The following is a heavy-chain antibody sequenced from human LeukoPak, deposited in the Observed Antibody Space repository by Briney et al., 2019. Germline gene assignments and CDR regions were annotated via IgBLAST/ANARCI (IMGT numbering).Heavy chain of an antibody. D-gene: IGHD6-19*01. CDR2: ISTSGDRT. CDR3: ARTAVETSGCTAVDD. J-gene: IGHJ4*02. Sequence: PGRCLRLSCAASGFTFSTSAMTWVRQAPGKGLEWVSGISTSGDRTYYADSVKGRSTISRDNSNSTLYLQVICPTATGTANTYCARTAVETSGCTAVDDWGQGTRVTVSS. V-gene: IGHV3-23*01. CDR1: GFTFSTSA.